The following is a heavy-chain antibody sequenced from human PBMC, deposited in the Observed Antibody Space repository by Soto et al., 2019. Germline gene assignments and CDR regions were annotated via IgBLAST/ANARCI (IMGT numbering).Heavy chain of an antibody. V-gene: IGHV4-59*12. CDR1: GGSIRDYY. CDR3: ARGGTYYDILTGYFQPFDY. Sequence: PSETLSLTCTVSGGSIRDYYWGWIRQSPGKGLEWIGYIYYSGSTNYNPSLKSRVTISVDTSKNQISLKLSSVTAADTAVYYCARGGTYYDILTGYFQPFDYWGQGTLVTVSS. CDR2: IYYSGST. D-gene: IGHD3-9*01. J-gene: IGHJ4*02.